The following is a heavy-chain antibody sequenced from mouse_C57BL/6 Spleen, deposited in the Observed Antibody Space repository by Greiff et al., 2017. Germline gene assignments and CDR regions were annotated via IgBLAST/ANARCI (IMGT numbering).Heavy chain of an antibody. V-gene: IGHV5-16*01. J-gene: IGHJ2*01. Sequence: EVQVVESEGGLVQPGSSMKLSCTASGFTFSDYYMAWVRQVPEKGLEWVANINYDGSSTYYLDSLKSRFIISRDNAKNILYLQMSSLKSEDTATYYCARDRGYYGSSPFGYWGQGTTLTVSS. CDR2: INYDGSST. D-gene: IGHD1-1*01. CDR3: ARDRGYYGSSPFGY. CDR1: GFTFSDYY.